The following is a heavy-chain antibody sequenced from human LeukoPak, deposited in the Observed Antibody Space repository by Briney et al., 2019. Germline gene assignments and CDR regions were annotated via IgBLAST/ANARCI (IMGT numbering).Heavy chain of an antibody. Sequence: ASVKVSCKASGGTFSSYAISWVRQAPGQGLEWMGRIIPILGIANYAQKFQGRVTITADKSTSTAYMELSSLRSEDTAVYYCARDGYYDSRRGWFDPWGQGTLVTVSS. V-gene: IGHV1-69*04. CDR3: ARDGYYDSRRGWFDP. J-gene: IGHJ5*02. D-gene: IGHD3-22*01. CDR2: IIPILGIA. CDR1: GGTFSSYA.